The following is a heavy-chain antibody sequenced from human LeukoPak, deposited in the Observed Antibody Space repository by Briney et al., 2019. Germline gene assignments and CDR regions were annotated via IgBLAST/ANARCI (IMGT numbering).Heavy chain of an antibody. CDR2: ISNSGGNT. V-gene: IGHV3-23*01. Sequence: GGSLRLSCAASGFTFSSYAMSWVRQAPGKGLEWDSVISNSGGNTYYADSVKGRFTISRDNSKNTLYLQMNSLRAEDTAVYYCAKDSGGGVNSPINFWGQGTLVTVSS. D-gene: IGHD2-15*01. CDR1: GFTFSSYA. J-gene: IGHJ4*02. CDR3: AKDSGGGVNSPINF.